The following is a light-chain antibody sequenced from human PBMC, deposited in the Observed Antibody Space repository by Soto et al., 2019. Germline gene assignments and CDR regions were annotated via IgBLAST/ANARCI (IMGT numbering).Light chain of an antibody. CDR3: CSYAGSSTLV. CDR1: SSDVGTYNL. V-gene: IGLV2-23*03. Sequence: QSALTQPASVSGSPGQSITISCTGTSSDVGTYNLVSWYQQEPGKAPKLMIFEGSKRPSGVSNRFSGSKSGNTASLTISGLQAEDEADYYCCSYAGSSTLVFGTGTKFTVL. J-gene: IGLJ1*01. CDR2: EGS.